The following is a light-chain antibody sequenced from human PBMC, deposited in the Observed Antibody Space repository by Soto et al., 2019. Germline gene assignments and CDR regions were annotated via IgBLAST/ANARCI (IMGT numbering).Light chain of an antibody. V-gene: IGLV2-8*01. CDR1: SSDVGDYNY. CDR2: EVS. CDR3: TSFTTTNIWV. Sequence: QSVLTQPPSASGTPGQSVTIPCTGTSSDVGDYNYVSWYQQHPGKAPKLMIYEVSRRPSGVPDRFSGSKSGNTASLTVSGLRAEDEADYYCTSFTTTNIWVFGGGTKLTVL. J-gene: IGLJ3*02.